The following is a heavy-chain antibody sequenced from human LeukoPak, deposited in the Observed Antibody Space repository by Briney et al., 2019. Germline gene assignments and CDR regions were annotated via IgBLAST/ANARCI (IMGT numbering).Heavy chain of an antibody. V-gene: IGHV3-23*01. CDR1: GFTFSSYA. CDR3: ARDGDSSSSQNKLRGFDY. D-gene: IGHD6-6*01. Sequence: PGGSLRLSCAASGFTFSSYAMSWVRQAPGKGLEWVSAISGSGGSTYYADSVKGRFTISRDNAKNSLYLQMNSLRAEDTAVYYCARDGDSSSSQNKLRGFDYWGQGTLVTVSS. CDR2: ISGSGGST. J-gene: IGHJ4*02.